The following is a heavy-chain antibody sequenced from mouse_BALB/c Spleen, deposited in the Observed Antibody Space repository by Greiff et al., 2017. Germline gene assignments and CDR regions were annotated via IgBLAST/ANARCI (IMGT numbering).Heavy chain of an antibody. CDR3: TRWGLRRDYYAMDY. V-gene: IGHV1-5*01. CDR1: GYTFTSYW. J-gene: IGHJ4*01. CDR2: IYPGNSDT. Sequence: VQLKESGTVLARPGASVKMSCKASGYTFTSYWMHWVKQRPGQGLEWIGAIYPGNSDTSYNQKFKGKAKLTAVTSTSTAYMELSSLTNEDSAVYYCTRWGLRRDYYAMDYWGQGTSVTVSS. D-gene: IGHD2-4*01.